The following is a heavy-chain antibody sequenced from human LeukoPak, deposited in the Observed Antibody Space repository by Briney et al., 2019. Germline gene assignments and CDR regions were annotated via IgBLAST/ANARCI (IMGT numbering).Heavy chain of an antibody. Sequence: GASVKVSCKVSGYTLTELSMHWVRQAPGKGLEWMGGFDPEDGETIYAQKFQGRVTMTEDTSTDTAYMELSSLRSEDTAVYYCATGPQQPEYFQHWGQGTLVTASS. J-gene: IGHJ1*01. CDR2: FDPEDGET. CDR1: GYTLTELS. D-gene: IGHD6-13*01. V-gene: IGHV1-24*01. CDR3: ATGPQQPEYFQH.